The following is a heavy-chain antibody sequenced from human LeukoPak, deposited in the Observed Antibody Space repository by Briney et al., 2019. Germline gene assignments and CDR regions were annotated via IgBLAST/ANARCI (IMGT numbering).Heavy chain of an antibody. CDR1: GFSFDDYP. J-gene: IGHJ3*02. CDR3: AKEIDTLGTNAFDI. D-gene: IGHD2-15*01. CDR2: INEDGGKT. Sequence: GGSLRLSCAASGFSFDDYPMHWVRQAPGKGLEWVSLINEDGGKTFYADSVRGRFTISRDNSKNSLYQQMNSLRTEDTALYYCAKEIDTLGTNAFDIWGQGTIVTVSS. V-gene: IGHV3-43*02.